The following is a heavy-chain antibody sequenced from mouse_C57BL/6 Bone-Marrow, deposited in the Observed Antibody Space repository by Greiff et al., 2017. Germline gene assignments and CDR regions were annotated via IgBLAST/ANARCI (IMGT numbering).Heavy chain of an antibody. CDR3: ARAGDSNYFDY. Sequence: EVKLVESGGGLVQPGGSLKLSCAASGFTFSDYYMYWVRQTPEKRLEWVAYISNGGGSTYYPDTVKGRFTISRDNAKNTLYLQMSRLKSEDTAMYYCARAGDSNYFDYWGQGTTL. D-gene: IGHD2-5*01. V-gene: IGHV5-12*01. J-gene: IGHJ2*01. CDR1: GFTFSDYY. CDR2: ISNGGGST.